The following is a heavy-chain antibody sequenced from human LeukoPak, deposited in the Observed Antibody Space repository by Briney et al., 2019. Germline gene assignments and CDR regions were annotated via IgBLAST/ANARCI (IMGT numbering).Heavy chain of an antibody. CDR2: INYSGST. Sequence: SETLSLTCAVNGGSFRGYYWSWIRQPPGKGLEWIGEINYSGSTNYNPSLKSRVTISMDTSKNQSSLKLSSVTAADTAMYYCAGPNWFDPWGQGTLVTVSS. J-gene: IGHJ5*02. V-gene: IGHV4-34*01. CDR1: GGSFRGYY. CDR3: AGPNWFDP.